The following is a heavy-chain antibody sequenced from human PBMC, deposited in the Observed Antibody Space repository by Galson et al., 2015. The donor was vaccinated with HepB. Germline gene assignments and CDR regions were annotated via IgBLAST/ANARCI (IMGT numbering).Heavy chain of an antibody. Sequence: CAISGDSVFSNSASWNWIRQSPSRGLEWLGRTYYRSKWFNDYAVSVKSRITINPETSKNQFSLHLNSVTPEDTAVYYCARGQDYYDTTSYPAFDALDIWGQGTLVTVSS. CDR2: TYYRSKWFN. CDR3: ARGQDYYDTTSYPAFDALDI. CDR1: GDSVFSNSAS. V-gene: IGHV6-1*01. D-gene: IGHD3-22*01. J-gene: IGHJ3*02.